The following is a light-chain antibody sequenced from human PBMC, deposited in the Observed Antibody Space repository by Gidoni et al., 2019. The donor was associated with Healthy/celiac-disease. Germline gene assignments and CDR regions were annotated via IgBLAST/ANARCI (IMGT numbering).Light chain of an antibody. CDR3: QQYNSYPWT. J-gene: IGKJ1*01. CDR1: QSISSW. CDR2: DAS. V-gene: IGKV1-5*01. Sequence: DIQMTQSPSTLSASVGDRVTITCRASQSISSWLAWYQQKPGKAPKLLIYDASSLESGVPSRFSGSGSGTGFTLTISSLQPDEFATYYCQQYNSYPWTFGQGTKVEIK.